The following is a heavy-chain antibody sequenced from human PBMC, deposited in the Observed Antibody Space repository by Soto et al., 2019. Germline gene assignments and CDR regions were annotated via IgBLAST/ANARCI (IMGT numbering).Heavy chain of an antibody. V-gene: IGHV1-46*02. Sequence: ASGKVSCKASGYTLNTYYMHSVRQAPGQGPEWMGIINPRGGGTTYAQNFQDRVTMTSDTSSSTVYMELSSLRSEDTAVYYCARGGGFSPYYYNLDVWGQGTTGTVS. CDR2: INPRGGGT. CDR3: ARGGGFSPYYYNLDV. D-gene: IGHD2-15*01. CDR1: GYTLNTYY. J-gene: IGHJ6*02.